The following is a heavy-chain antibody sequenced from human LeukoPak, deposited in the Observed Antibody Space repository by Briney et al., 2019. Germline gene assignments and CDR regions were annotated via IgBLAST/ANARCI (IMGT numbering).Heavy chain of an antibody. CDR1: GGSISSCSYY. CDR2: IYNSGST. CDR3: ARHDGIAAPHDY. Sequence: SETLSLTCTVSGGSISSCSYYWGWIRQPPGKGPEWIGSIYNSGSTYYNPSLKSRVTISVDTSKNQFSLKLSSVTAAHTAVYYCARHDGIAAPHDYWGQGTLVTVSS. D-gene: IGHD6-13*01. J-gene: IGHJ4*02. V-gene: IGHV4-39*01.